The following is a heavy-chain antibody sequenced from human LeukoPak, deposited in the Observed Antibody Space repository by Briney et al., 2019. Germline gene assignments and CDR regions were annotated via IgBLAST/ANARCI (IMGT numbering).Heavy chain of an antibody. Sequence: ASVKVSCKASGYIFTSYHMHWVRQAPGQGLEWMGIINPSGGSTSYAQKFQGRVTMTRDTSTSTVYMELSSLRSEDTAVYYCARDGCSSTVCYAGGNWFDPWGQGTLVTVSS. V-gene: IGHV1-46*01. D-gene: IGHD2-2*01. CDR1: GYIFTSYH. J-gene: IGHJ5*02. CDR3: ARDGCSSTVCYAGGNWFDP. CDR2: INPSGGST.